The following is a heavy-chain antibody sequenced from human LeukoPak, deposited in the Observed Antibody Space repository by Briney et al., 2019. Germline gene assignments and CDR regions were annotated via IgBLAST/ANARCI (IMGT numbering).Heavy chain of an antibody. CDR1: GYTFTSYG. V-gene: IGHV1-18*01. CDR2: ISAYNGNT. CDR3: ARDFANRRRSWELPKPLDY. J-gene: IGHJ4*02. D-gene: IGHD1-26*01. Sequence: GASVKVSCKASGYTFTSYGITWVRQAPGQGLEWMGWISAYNGNTNYAQKLQGRVTMTTDTSTSTAYMELRSLRSDDTAVYYCARDFANRRRSWELPKPLDYWGQGTLVTVSS.